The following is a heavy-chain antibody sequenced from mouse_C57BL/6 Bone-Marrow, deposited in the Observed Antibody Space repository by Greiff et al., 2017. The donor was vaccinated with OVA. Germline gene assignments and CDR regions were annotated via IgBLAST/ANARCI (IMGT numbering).Heavy chain of an antibody. CDR2: SRNKDNDNTT. J-gene: IGHJ4*01. Sequence: EVMLVESGGGLVQSGRSLRLSCATSGFTFSDFYMEWVRQAPGKGLEWIAASRNKDNDNTTEYSASVKGRFIVSRDTSQSILYLQMNALRAEDTAIYYCARDDWNDAMDYWGQGTSVTVSS. CDR3: ARDDWNDAMDY. CDR1: GFTFSDFY. V-gene: IGHV7-1*01.